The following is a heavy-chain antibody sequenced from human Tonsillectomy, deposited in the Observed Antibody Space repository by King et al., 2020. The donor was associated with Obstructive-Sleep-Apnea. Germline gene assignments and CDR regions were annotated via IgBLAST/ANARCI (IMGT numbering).Heavy chain of an antibody. CDR1: GGSISSGVYY. Sequence: QLQESGPGLVKPSQTLSLTCTVPGGSISSGVYYWSWVRQHPGKGLEWIGYIYYSGSTYYNPSLMSRVTISVDTSKNQFSLKLGSVTAADTAVYYCARLGCGGDCYSSKDWYFDLWGRGTLVTVSS. D-gene: IGHD2-21*02. J-gene: IGHJ2*01. V-gene: IGHV4-31*03. CDR2: IYYSGST. CDR3: ARLGCGGDCYSSKDWYFDL.